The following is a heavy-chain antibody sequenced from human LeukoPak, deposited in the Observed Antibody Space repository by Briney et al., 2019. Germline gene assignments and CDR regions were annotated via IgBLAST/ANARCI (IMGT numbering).Heavy chain of an antibody. CDR2: IIPIFGTA. CDR3: ARAGPRSYYYGSGSYYNMFDY. J-gene: IGHJ4*02. V-gene: IGHV1-69*13. CDR1: GGTFSSYA. D-gene: IGHD3-10*01. Sequence: SVKVSCKASGGTFSSYAFSWVRQAPGQGLEWMGGIIPIFGTANYAQKFQGRVTITADESTSTAYMELSSLRSEDTAVYYCARAGPRSYYYGSGSYYNMFDYWGQGTLVTVSS.